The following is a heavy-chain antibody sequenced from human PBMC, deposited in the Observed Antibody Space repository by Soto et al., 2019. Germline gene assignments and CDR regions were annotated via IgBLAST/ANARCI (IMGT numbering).Heavy chain of an antibody. V-gene: IGHV3-7*05. J-gene: IGHJ4*02. CDR2: IKFDGGET. Sequence: GGSLRLSCAASGFTFSRSWMSWVRQGPGKGLEWVAHIKFDGGETYYVDSVKGRFTISRDYAKTSMYMQMNGLRAEDTAVYYCVAWCCGYEDRLVHWGQGTLVTVSS. D-gene: IGHD5-12*01. CDR3: VAWCCGYEDRLVH. CDR1: GFTFSRSW.